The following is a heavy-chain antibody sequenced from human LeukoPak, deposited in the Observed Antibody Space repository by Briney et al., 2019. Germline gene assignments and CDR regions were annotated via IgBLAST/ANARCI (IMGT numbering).Heavy chain of an antibody. D-gene: IGHD3-3*01. CDR2: INSDGSST. V-gene: IGHV3-74*01. CDR3: ARDSSGYDFWSGYYSLDY. Sequence: PGGSLRLSCAASGFTFDDYAMHWVRQAPGKGLVWVSRINSDGSSTSYADSVKGRFTISRDNAKNTLYLQMNSLRAEDTAVYYCARDSSGYDFWSGYYSLDYWGQGTLVTVSS. CDR1: GFTFDDYA. J-gene: IGHJ4*02.